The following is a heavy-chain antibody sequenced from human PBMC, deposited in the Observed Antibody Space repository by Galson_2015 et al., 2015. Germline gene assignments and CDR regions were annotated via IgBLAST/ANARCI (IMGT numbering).Heavy chain of an antibody. CDR1: AFTFSSYS. CDR3: ARPAPLGGSLVEVTAGFDY. Sequence: SLRLSCAASAFTFSSYSMHWVRQAPGKGLEWVSYISSSRRTTYYASSVKGRFTITRDNAKNTLYLQMNSLRAEDTAVYYCARPAPLGGSLVEVTAGFDYWGQGTLVTVSS. CDR2: ISSSRRTT. D-gene: IGHD2-21*02. J-gene: IGHJ4*02. V-gene: IGHV3-48*01.